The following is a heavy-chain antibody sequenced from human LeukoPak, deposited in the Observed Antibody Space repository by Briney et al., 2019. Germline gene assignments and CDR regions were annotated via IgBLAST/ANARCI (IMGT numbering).Heavy chain of an antibody. J-gene: IGHJ4*02. V-gene: IGHV4-61*02. CDR3: ARAGYGGNPGYFDY. D-gene: IGHD4-23*01. CDR2: IYTSGST. CDR1: GGSIVSSNYY. Sequence: SETLSLTCSVSGGSIVSSNYYWSWIRRPAGKGLEWIGRIYTSGSTNYNPSLKSRVTMSVDTSKNQFTLKLSSVTAADTAVYYCARAGYGGNPGYFDYWGQGTLVTVSS.